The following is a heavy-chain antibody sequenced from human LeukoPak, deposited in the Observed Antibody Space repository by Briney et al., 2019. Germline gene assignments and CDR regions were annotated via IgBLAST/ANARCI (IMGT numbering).Heavy chain of an antibody. D-gene: IGHD4-17*01. CDR3: ARVGTTVTTLSWFDP. CDR2: INPNSGGT. Sequence: ASVKVSCKASGYTFTGYHMHWVRQAPGQGLEWMGWINPNSGGTNFAQKFQGRVTMTRDTSSSTVYMELSRLRSDDTAVYFCARVGTTVTTLSWFDPWGQGTLVTVSS. CDR1: GYTFTGYH. J-gene: IGHJ5*02. V-gene: IGHV1-2*02.